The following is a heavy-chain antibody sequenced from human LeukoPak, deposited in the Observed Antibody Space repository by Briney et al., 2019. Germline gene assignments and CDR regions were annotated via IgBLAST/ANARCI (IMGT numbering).Heavy chain of an antibody. CDR1: GGSFSGYY. D-gene: IGHD2-21*02. Sequence: SGTLSLTCAVYGGSFSGYYWSWIRQPPGKGLEWIGEINHSGSTNYNPSLKSRVTISVDTSKNQFSLKLSSVTAADTAVYYCARGRVVTAILDYWGQGTLVTVSS. J-gene: IGHJ4*02. V-gene: IGHV4-34*01. CDR3: ARGRVVTAILDY. CDR2: INHSGST.